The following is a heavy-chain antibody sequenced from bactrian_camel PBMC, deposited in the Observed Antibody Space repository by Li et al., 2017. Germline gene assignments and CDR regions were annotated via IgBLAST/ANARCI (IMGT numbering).Heavy chain of an antibody. D-gene: IGHD2*01. CDR1: GFTLSNYF. J-gene: IGHJ4*01. CDR3: KVGGASDYWQRTY. CDR2: IVSDGSNT. V-gene: IGHV3S6*01. Sequence: VQLVESGGGLVQPGGSLRLSCAASGFTLSNYFMAWVRQAPGKGLERVSVIVSDGSNTYYADSVKGRFTISIDKSSDTVYLQMDSLKPEDTGLYFCKVGGASDYWQRTYWGQGTQVTVS.